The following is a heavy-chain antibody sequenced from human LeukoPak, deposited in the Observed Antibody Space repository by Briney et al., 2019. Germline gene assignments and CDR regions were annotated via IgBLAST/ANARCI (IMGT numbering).Heavy chain of an antibody. V-gene: IGHV4-39*07. CDR1: GGSISSSSYY. CDR3: ARAPFSSPCSGGSCYHAEYFQH. CDR2: IYYSGST. Sequence: PSETLSLTCTVSGGSISSSSYYWGWIRQPPGKGLEWIGSIYYSGSTYYNPSLKSRVTISVDTSKNQFSLKLSSVTAADTAVYYCARAPFSSPCSGGSCYHAEYFQHWGQGTLVTVSS. J-gene: IGHJ1*01. D-gene: IGHD2-15*01.